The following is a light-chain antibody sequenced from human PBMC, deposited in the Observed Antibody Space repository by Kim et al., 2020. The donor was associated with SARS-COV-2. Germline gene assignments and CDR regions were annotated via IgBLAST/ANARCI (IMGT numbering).Light chain of an antibody. J-gene: IGLJ3*02. CDR3: SSYSTTTTHWM. V-gene: IGLV2-14*03. CDR2: DVS. Sequence: QSFTISCTATSNDIDIYKSVSWYQQRPRKAPSLMIYDVSNRPSGISNRFSGSQSGYTASLTISGIQAEDEADYYCSSYSTTTTHWMFGGGTRLTVL. CDR1: SNDIDIYKS.